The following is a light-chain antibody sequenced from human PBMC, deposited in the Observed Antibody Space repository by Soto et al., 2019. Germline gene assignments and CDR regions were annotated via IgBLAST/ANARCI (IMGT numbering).Light chain of an antibody. CDR1: QSIGSW. CDR3: QQYNTFWT. CDR2: DAS. J-gene: IGKJ1*01. V-gene: IGKV1-5*01. Sequence: DIQMTQSPSTLSASVGDRVTITFRASQSIGSWLAWYQQKPGKAPKLLIYDASSLESGVPSRVSGSGSGTEFTLTISSLQPDDFATYYCQQYNTFWTFGPGTKVDIK.